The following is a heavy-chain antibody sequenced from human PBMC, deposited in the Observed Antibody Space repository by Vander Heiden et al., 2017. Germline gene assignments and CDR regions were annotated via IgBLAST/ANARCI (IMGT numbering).Heavy chain of an antibody. CDR1: GFTVSTYA. Sequence: EVQLLESGGGLVQPGGSLRLSCSASGFTVSTYAIGWVRQAPGKGLEWVSSMSGSGGSTYYADSVKGRFTISRDNSKNTLYLQMNSLRAEDTAVYYCAKDRWFGESHNRFDSWGQGTLVTVSP. CDR3: AKDRWFGESHNRFDS. J-gene: IGHJ4*02. D-gene: IGHD3-10*01. CDR2: MSGSGGST. V-gene: IGHV3-23*01.